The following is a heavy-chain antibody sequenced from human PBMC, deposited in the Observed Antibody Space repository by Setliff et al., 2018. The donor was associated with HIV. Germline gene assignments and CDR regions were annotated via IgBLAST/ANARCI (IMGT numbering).Heavy chain of an antibody. V-gene: IGHV4-39*07. CDR1: GGSISSNNYY. CDR2: IYHSGST. Sequence: SETLSLTCTVSGGSISSNNYYWGWIRQPPGKGLEWIGSIYHSGSTYYNPSLKSRVTISVDRSKNQFSLKLSAVTAADTAVYYCARGWFGELPPRDYYGMDVWGQGTTVTVSS. J-gene: IGHJ6*02. D-gene: IGHD3-10*01. CDR3: ARGWFGELPPRDYYGMDV.